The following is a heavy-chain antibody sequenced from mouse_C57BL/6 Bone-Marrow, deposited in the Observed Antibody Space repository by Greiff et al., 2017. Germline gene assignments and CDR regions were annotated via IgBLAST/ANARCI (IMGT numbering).Heavy chain of an antibody. CDR2: ISYDGSN. CDR3: ARDRPSCYYGSSYNWYFDV. V-gene: IGHV3-6*01. CDR1: GYSITSGYY. D-gene: IGHD1-1*01. Sequence: EVQLQESGPGLVKPSQSLSLTCSVTGYSITSGYYWNWIRQFPGNKLEWMGYISYDGSNNYNPSLKNRISITRDTSKNQFFLKLNSVTTEDTATYYCARDRPSCYYGSSYNWYFDVWGTGTTVTVSS. J-gene: IGHJ1*03.